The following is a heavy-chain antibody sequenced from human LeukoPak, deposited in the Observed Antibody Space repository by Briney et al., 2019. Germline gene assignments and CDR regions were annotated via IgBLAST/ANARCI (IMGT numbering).Heavy chain of an antibody. CDR1: GGTFSSYA. V-gene: IGHV1-69*04. Sequence: SVKVSCKASGGTFSSYAISWVRQAPGQGLEWMGRIIPILGIANYAQKFQGRVTITADKSTSTAYVELSSLRSEDTAVYYCARAVRDDAFDIWGQGTMVTVSS. J-gene: IGHJ3*02. CDR2: IIPILGIA. D-gene: IGHD3-10*01. CDR3: ARAVRDDAFDI.